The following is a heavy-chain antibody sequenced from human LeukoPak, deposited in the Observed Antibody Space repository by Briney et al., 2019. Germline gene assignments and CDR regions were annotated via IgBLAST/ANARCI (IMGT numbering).Heavy chain of an antibody. CDR2: IYYSGST. Sequence: SGTLSLTCTVSGGSVSSGSYYWSWIRQPPGKGLEWIGYIYYSGSTNYNPSLKSRVTISVDTSKNQFSLKLSSVTAADTAVYYCARAGVVVAATDYWGQGTLVTVSS. CDR3: ARAGVVVAATDY. CDR1: GGSVSSGSYY. J-gene: IGHJ4*02. V-gene: IGHV4-61*01. D-gene: IGHD2-15*01.